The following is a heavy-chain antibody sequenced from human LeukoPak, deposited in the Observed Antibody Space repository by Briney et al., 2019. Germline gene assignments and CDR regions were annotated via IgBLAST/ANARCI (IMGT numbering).Heavy chain of an antibody. CDR2: ISSGTSYI. D-gene: IGHD1-26*01. V-gene: IGHV3-21*01. CDR3: ARDPTSSWETAFDI. Sequence: GGSLRLSCAASGFTFSTYTMNWVRQAPGKGLEWVSSISSGTSYIYYADSVKGRFTISRDNAKNSLYLQMNSLRAEDTAVYYCARDPTSSWETAFDIWGQGTMVTVSS. J-gene: IGHJ3*02. CDR1: GFTFSTYT.